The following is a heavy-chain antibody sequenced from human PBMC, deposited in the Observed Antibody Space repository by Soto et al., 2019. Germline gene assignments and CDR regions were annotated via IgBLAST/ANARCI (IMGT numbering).Heavy chain of an antibody. CDR2: IDHSGTT. Sequence: SETLSLTCAVYGGSFSGFYWSWIRQSPGKGLEWIGEIDHSGTTNNNPSLESRVTILVDTSKNQFSLKLSSVTAADTALYYCSRGLRGGGSCILDYWGRGMLVTGSS. CDR3: SRGLRGGGSCILDY. CDR1: GGSFSGFY. D-gene: IGHD2-15*01. V-gene: IGHV4-34*01. J-gene: IGHJ4*02.